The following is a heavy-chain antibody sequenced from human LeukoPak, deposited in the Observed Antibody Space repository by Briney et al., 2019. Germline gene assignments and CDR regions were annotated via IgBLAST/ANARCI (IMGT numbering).Heavy chain of an antibody. CDR2: IYYSGST. D-gene: IGHD1-1*01. J-gene: IGHJ4*02. Sequence: SETLSLTCTVSGGSISSSSYYWGWIRQPPGKGPEWIGSIYYSGSTYYNPSLKSRVTISADTSKNQFSLKLSSVTAADTAVYYCARHPRGVRDFDYWGQGTLVTVSS. CDR1: GGSISSSSYY. CDR3: ARHPRGVRDFDY. V-gene: IGHV4-39*01.